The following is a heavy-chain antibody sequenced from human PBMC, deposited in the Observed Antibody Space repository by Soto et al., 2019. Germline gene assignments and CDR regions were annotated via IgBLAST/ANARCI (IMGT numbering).Heavy chain of an antibody. CDR3: ARGGAGYYFDY. J-gene: IGHJ4*02. Sequence: QVQLVQSGAEEKKPGASVKVSCKASGYTFINYAIHWVRQAPGQRLEWMGWINAGNGDTKYSQKFQGRVTITRDTSANTAYMDLSGLRSEGTAVYYCARGGAGYYFDYWGQGTLVTVSS. V-gene: IGHV1-3*05. D-gene: IGHD2-15*01. CDR1: GYTFINYA. CDR2: INAGNGDT.